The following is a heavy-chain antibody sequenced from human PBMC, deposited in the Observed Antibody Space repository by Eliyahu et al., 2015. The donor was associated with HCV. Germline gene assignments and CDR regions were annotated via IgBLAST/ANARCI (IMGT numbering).Heavy chain of an antibody. V-gene: IGHV3-23*01. J-gene: IGHJ4*02. CDR2: ISGGGDTT. CDR3: AKVPSAIAATVRYFDS. D-gene: IGHD6-13*01. CDR1: GFTFTNFA. Sequence: EVHLLESGGGLVQPGGSLRLXXAAXGFTFTNFAMXWVRXAPGKGLXWVSGISGGGDTTYYAASVKGRFTISRDNSKNTLYLQMNSLTAEDTAVYYCAKVPSAIAATVRYFDSWGQGALVTVSS.